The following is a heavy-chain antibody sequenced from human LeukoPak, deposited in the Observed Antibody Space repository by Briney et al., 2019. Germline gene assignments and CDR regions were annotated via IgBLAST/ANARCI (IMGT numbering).Heavy chain of an antibody. J-gene: IGHJ4*02. CDR3: ARDHSGSGYFDY. D-gene: IGHD6-19*01. CDR1: GFTFSSYG. CDR2: IWYDGSNK. Sequence: GRSLRLSCAASGFTFSSYGMHWVRQAPGKGLEWVAVIWYDGSNKYYADSVKGRFTISRDNSKNTLYLQMNSLRAEDTAVYYCARDHSGSGYFDYWGQGTLVTVSS. V-gene: IGHV3-33*01.